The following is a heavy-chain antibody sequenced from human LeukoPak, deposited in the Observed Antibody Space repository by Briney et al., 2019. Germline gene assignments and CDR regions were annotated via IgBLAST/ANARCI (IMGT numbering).Heavy chain of an antibody. CDR2: IYHSGYT. CDR1: GYSISSGYY. D-gene: IGHD1-26*01. J-gene: IGHJ4*02. Sequence: PSETLSLTCTVSGYSISSGYYWGWIRQPPGMGPEWIGCIYHSGYTYYNPSLESRVAISVDTPKNQFSLILYSVTAADTAVYYCARAQWEQPFDYWGQGTLVTVSS. CDR3: ARAQWEQPFDY. V-gene: IGHV4-38-2*02.